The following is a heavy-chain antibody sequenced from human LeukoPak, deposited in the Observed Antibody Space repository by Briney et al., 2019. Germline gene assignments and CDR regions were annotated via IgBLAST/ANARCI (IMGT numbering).Heavy chain of an antibody. Sequence: PGRSLRLSCAASGFTFDDYAMHWVRQAPGKGLEWVSGISWNSGSIGYADSVKGRSTISRDNAKNSLYLQMNSLRAEDTALYYCAKPNNLFDFWSESYFDYWGQGTLVTVSS. CDR2: ISWNSGSI. V-gene: IGHV3-9*01. D-gene: IGHD3-3*01. J-gene: IGHJ4*02. CDR3: AKPNNLFDFWSESYFDY. CDR1: GFTFDDYA.